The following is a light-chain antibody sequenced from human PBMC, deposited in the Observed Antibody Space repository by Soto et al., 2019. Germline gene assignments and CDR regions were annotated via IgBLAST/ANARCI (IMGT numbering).Light chain of an antibody. CDR2: DVS. V-gene: IGLV2-14*01. CDR1: GSDVGAYRY. J-gene: IGLJ1*01. CDR3: DSYTSSSSYA. Sequence: QSVLTQPASVSGSPGQSITISCTGTGSDVGAYRYVSWYQQHPGQAPKLIIYDVSNWPSGVSDRFSGSKSGNTASLTISGLQSEDEAVYYCDSYTSSSSYAFGTGTKVTVL.